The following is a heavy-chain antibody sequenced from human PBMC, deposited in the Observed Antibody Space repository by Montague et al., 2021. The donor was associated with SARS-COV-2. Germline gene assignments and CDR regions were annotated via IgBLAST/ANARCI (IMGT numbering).Heavy chain of an antibody. V-gene: IGHV3-48*03. CDR1: GFTFSSYE. Sequence: SLRLSCAASGFTFSSYEMNWVRQAPGKRLEWVSYISSSGSTIYYSDSVQGRFTISRDNAQNSLYLQMNSLRAEDTAVYYCARTYYYDSSGYSNWPYFDYWGQGTLVTVSS. J-gene: IGHJ4*02. CDR2: ISSSGSTI. CDR3: ARTYYYDSSGYSNWPYFDY. D-gene: IGHD3-22*01.